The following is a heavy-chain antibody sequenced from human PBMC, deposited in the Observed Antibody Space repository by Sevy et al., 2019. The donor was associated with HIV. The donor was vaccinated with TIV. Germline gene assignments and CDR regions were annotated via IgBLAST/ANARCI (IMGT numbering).Heavy chain of an antibody. CDR1: GFIFGDYD. CDR2: ILDRGDQT. Sequence: GGSLRLSCTVSGFIFGDYDMHWVRQAPGKGLERVSLILDRGDQTFYGESVKGRSTISRDNVKNTLYLQMSRLRHEDTAVYYCVAEPPSGGHGNYHYGLDLWGQGTTVTVSS. CDR3: VAEPPSGGHGNYHYGLDL. V-gene: IGHV3-30*03. D-gene: IGHD3-16*01. J-gene: IGHJ6*02.